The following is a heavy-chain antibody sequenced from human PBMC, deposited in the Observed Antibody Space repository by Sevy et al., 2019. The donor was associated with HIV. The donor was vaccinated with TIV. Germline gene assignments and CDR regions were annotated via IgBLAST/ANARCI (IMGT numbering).Heavy chain of an antibody. Sequence: SETLSLTCTVSGGSISSGGYYWSWIRQHPGKGLEWIGYIYYSGSTYYNPSLTSRVTISVDTSKNQFSLKLSSVTAADTAVYYCARDRTTVVTNYYYYGMDVWGQGTTVTVSS. CDR2: IYYSGST. J-gene: IGHJ6*02. V-gene: IGHV4-31*03. D-gene: IGHD4-17*01. CDR3: ARDRTTVVTNYYYYGMDV. CDR1: GGSISSGGYY.